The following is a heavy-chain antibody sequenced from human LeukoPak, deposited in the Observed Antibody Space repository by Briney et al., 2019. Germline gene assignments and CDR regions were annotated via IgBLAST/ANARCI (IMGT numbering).Heavy chain of an antibody. Sequence: PGRSLRLSCAASGFTFDDYSMHWVRQSPGKGLEWLSGLGWNGDIIDYADSVKGRFTISRDNAKNSLYLQMDSLKTEDTALYYCAKGSLIAASGTLFDFWGQGTRVTVFS. V-gene: IGHV3-9*01. D-gene: IGHD6-13*01. CDR2: LGWNGDII. J-gene: IGHJ4*02. CDR1: GFTFDDYS. CDR3: AKGSLIAASGTLFDF.